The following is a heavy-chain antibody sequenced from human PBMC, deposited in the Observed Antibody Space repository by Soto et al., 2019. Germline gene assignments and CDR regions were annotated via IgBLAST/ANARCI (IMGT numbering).Heavy chain of an antibody. Sequence: GGSLRLSCAASGFTFSSYAMHWVRQAPGKGLEWVAVISYDGSNEYYADSVKGRFTISRDNSKNTLYLQMNSLRAEDTAVYYCAREREAARDYFDYWGQGTLVTVSS. V-gene: IGHV3-30-3*01. CDR3: AREREAARDYFDY. J-gene: IGHJ4*02. CDR1: GFTFSSYA. D-gene: IGHD6-13*01. CDR2: ISYDGSNE.